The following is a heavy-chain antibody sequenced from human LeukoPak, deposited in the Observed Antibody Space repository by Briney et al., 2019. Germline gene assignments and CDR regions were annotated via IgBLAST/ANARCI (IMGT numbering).Heavy chain of an antibody. J-gene: IGHJ1*01. CDR2: INPNSGGT. CDR1: GYTFTGYY. V-gene: IGHV1-2*02. Sequence: ASVKVSCKASGYTFTGYYMHWVRQAPGQGHEWMGRINPNSGGTNYAQKFQGRVTMTRDTSISTAYMELSRLRSDDTAVYYCARGEGRFGDDEYFQHWGQGTLVTVSS. CDR3: ARGEGRFGDDEYFQH. D-gene: IGHD3-3*01.